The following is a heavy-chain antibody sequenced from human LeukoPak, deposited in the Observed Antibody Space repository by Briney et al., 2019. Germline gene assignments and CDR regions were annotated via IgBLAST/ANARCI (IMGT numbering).Heavy chain of an antibody. J-gene: IGHJ4*02. CDR1: GYTLTELS. D-gene: IGHD6-13*01. CDR3: ATGRSWQYYFDY. V-gene: IGHV1-24*01. Sequence: ASVKVSCKVSGYTLTELSMHWVRQAPGKGLEWMGGFDPEDGETIYAQKFQGRVTMTEDTSTDTAHMELSSLRSEDTAVYYCATGRSWQYYFDYWGQGTLVTVSS. CDR2: FDPEDGET.